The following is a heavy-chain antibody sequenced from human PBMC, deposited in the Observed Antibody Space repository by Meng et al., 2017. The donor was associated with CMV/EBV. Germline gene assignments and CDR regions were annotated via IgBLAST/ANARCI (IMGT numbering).Heavy chain of an antibody. CDR1: GGSISSYY. CDR2: IYYSGST. Sequence: GSLSLTCTVSGGSISSYYWSWIRQPPGKGLEWIGYIYYSGSTNYNPSLKSRVTISVDTSKNQFSLKLSSVTAADTAVYYCARRSTDILTGYEYYFDYWGQGTLVTVSS. CDR3: ARRSTDILTGYEYYFDY. J-gene: IGHJ4*02. D-gene: IGHD3-9*01. V-gene: IGHV4-59*01.